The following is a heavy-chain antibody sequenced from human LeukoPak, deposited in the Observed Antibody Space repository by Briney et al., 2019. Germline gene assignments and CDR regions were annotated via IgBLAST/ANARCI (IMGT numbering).Heavy chain of an antibody. CDR1: GGSFSGYY. Sequence: SETLSLTCAVYGGSFSGYYWSWIRQPPGKGLEWIGEINHSGSTNYNPSLKSRVTISVDTSRNQFSLKLSSVTAADTAVYYCARGRGYNAFDIWGQGTMVTVSS. V-gene: IGHV4-34*01. D-gene: IGHD5-18*01. J-gene: IGHJ3*02. CDR2: INHSGST. CDR3: ARGRGYNAFDI.